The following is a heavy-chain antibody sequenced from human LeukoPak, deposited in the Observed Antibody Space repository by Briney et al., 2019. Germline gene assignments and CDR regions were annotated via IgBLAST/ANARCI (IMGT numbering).Heavy chain of an antibody. V-gene: IGHV1-18*04. CDR3: ARHIVVVPAAAGAGMDV. D-gene: IGHD2-2*01. CDR2: ISAYNGNT. Sequence: ASVKVSCKASGYTFTSYGISWVRQAPGQGLEWMGWISAYNGNTNYAQKLQGRVTMTTDTSTSTAYMELRSLRSDDTAVYYCARHIVVVPAAAGAGMDVWGKGTTVIVSS. CDR1: GYTFTSYG. J-gene: IGHJ6*04.